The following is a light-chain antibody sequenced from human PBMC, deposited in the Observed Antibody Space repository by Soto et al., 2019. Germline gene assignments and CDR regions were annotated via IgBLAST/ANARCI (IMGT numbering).Light chain of an antibody. Sequence: EIVLTQSPGTLSLSPGERATLSCRADQSVSNNFLAWYQQKPGRAPRLLIYGASARAAGIPARFSGSGSATEFTLTISSLQSEDFALYYCQHTLKWPPTFGQGTKVDIK. J-gene: IGKJ1*01. CDR1: QSVSNN. V-gene: IGKV3-15*01. CDR3: QHTLKWPPT. CDR2: GAS.